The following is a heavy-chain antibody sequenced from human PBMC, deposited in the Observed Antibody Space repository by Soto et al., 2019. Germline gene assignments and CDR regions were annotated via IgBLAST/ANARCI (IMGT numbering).Heavy chain of an antibody. CDR1: GFTFSSYS. CDR3: ARIGRLRWGDY. CDR2: ISSSSSTI. D-gene: IGHD4-17*01. J-gene: IGHJ4*02. V-gene: IGHV3-48*01. Sequence: EVQLVESGGGLVQPGGSLRLSCAASGFTFSSYSMNWVRQAPGKGLEWVSYISSSSSTIYYADSVKGRFTISRDNAKNSLYLQMNSLRAEDTAVYYCARIGRLRWGDYWGLGNLVTVSS.